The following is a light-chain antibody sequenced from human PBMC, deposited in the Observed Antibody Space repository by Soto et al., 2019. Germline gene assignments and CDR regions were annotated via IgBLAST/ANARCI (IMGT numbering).Light chain of an antibody. CDR3: CSYARTRTWV. Sequence: QSALTQPASVSGSPRQSITISCTGTSSDVGSYNLVSWYQQHPGKAPKLMIYEGTKRPSGVSNRFSGSKSGNTPSLTISGLQAEDEADYYCCSYARTRTWVFGGGTKVTVL. CDR1: SSDVGSYNL. J-gene: IGLJ3*02. V-gene: IGLV2-23*01. CDR2: EGT.